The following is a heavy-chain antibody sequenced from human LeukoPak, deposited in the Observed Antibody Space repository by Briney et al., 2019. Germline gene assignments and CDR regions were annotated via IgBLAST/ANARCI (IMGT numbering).Heavy chain of an antibody. V-gene: IGHV4-59*01. CDR1: GGSISGYY. CDR3: ARLAGYNIYYYGMDV. CDR2: IYYSGGN. Sequence: KSSETLSLICTVSGGSISGYYWSWIRQPPGKGLEWIGNIYYSGGNKYNPSLKSRVTISVDTSKNQFSLKLSSVTAADTAVYYCARLAGYNIYYYGMDVWGQGTTVTVSS. J-gene: IGHJ6*02. D-gene: IGHD5-24*01.